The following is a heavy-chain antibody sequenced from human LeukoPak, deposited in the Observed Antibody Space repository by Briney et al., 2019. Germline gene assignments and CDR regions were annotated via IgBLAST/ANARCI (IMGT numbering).Heavy chain of an antibody. J-gene: IGHJ4*02. CDR3: AGVEFPFRRAY. Sequence: ASVKVSCKASGGTFSSYAISWVRQAPGQGLEWMGGIIPIFGTANYAQKFQGRVTITADESTSTAYMELSSLRSEDTVVYYCAGVEFPFRRAYWGQGTLVTVSS. CDR1: GGTFSSYA. D-gene: IGHD3-10*01. CDR2: IIPIFGTA. V-gene: IGHV1-69*13.